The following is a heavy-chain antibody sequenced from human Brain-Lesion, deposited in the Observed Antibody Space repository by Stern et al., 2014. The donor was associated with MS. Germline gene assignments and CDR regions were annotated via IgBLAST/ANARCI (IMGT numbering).Heavy chain of an antibody. CDR2: IYYSGNT. CDR3: AGEEDIRYCSGGSCTGNWFDP. CDR1: GGSVSSTSYA. V-gene: IGHV4-39*01. Sequence: QLQLQESGPGLVKPSETLSLTCTVAGGSVSSTSYAWAWIRQPPGKGLGWIGTIYYSGNTYYSPSLKSRLTISLDTFKNQFSLQLRSVTAADTAVYYCAGEEDIRYCSGGSCTGNWFDPWGQGTLVTVSS. J-gene: IGHJ5*02. D-gene: IGHD2-15*01.